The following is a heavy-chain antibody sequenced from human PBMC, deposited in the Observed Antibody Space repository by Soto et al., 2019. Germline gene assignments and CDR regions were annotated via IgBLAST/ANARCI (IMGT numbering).Heavy chain of an antibody. CDR2: MTSDSNTI. V-gene: IGHV3-48*01. J-gene: IGHJ3*01. Sequence: PGGSLRLSCAASGFPFSIYSMNWVRQAPGKGPEWVSYMTSDSNTIHYADSVKGRFTIFRDNAKNSLWLQMNSLRVEDTAVYYCTRGVSYGFDFWGQGTMVTVSS. CDR1: GFPFSIYS. D-gene: IGHD3-10*01. CDR3: TRGVSYGFDF.